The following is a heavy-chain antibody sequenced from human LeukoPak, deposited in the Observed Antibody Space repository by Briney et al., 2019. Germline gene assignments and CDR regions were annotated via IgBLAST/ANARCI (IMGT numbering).Heavy chain of an antibody. Sequence: SVKVSCKASGCTFSSYAISWVRQAPGQEGEWMERIIPIFGTANYAQKFQGRVTITADKSTSTAYMELSSLRSEDTAVYYCARGYCSGGSCHDHYYYYYMDVWGKGTTVTVSS. CDR2: IIPIFGTA. V-gene: IGHV1-69*06. D-gene: IGHD2-15*01. J-gene: IGHJ6*03. CDR3: ARGYCSGGSCHDHYYYYYMDV. CDR1: GCTFSSYA.